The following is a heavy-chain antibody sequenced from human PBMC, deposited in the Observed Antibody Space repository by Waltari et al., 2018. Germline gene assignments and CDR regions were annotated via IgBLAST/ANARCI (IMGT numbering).Heavy chain of an antibody. CDR2: IRSKAYGGTT. CDR3: TRDGIDYYGSGSYYNGWFDP. J-gene: IGHJ5*02. V-gene: IGHV3-49*04. CDR1: GFTFGDYA. D-gene: IGHD3-10*01. Sequence: EVQLVESGGGLVQPGRSLRLSCTASGFTFGDYAMSWVRQAQGRGLEWVGFIRSKAYGGTTEYAASVKGRFTISRDDSKSIAYLQMNSLKTEDTAVYYCTRDGIDYYGSGSYYNGWFDPWGQGTLVTVSS.